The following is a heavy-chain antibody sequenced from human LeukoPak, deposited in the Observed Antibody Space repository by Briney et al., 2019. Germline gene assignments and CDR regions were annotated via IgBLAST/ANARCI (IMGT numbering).Heavy chain of an antibody. CDR2: ISSSGSTI. V-gene: IGHV3-48*03. J-gene: IGHJ4*02. CDR1: GFSISSYE. D-gene: IGHD6-13*01. Sequence: GGSLRLSCAASGFSISSYEMNWVRQAPGKGLEWVSHISSSGSTIWYADSVKGRFTISRDNAKNSLYLQMNSLRAEDTAVYYCARGFGSSWYIVYWGQGTLVTVSS. CDR3: ARGFGSSWYIVY.